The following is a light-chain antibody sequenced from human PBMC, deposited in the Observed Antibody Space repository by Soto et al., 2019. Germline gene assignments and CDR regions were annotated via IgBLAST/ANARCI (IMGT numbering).Light chain of an antibody. CDR2: GAS. CDR1: QTVTNRY. J-gene: IGKJ1*01. CDR3: QQYGGSPGT. V-gene: IGKV3-20*01. Sequence: EIVLTQSPGALSLSPGERATLSCRASQTVTNRYLAWYQQKPGQAPRLLIFGASIRDTGIPDRFSGSGSGTDFTLTISRLESGDFAVYYCQQYGGSPGTFGQGTKVDIK.